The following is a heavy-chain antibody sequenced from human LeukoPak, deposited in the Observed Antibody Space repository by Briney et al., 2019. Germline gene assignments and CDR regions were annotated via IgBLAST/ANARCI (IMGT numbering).Heavy chain of an antibody. J-gene: IGHJ5*02. D-gene: IGHD2-21*02. CDR2: IYTSGST. Sequence: ASETLSLTCTVSGASGSSTTYYWAWIRQPPGKGLEWIGRIYTSGSTNYNPSLKSRVTISVDTSKNQFSLKLSSVTAADTAVYYCARDVVVTGLDPWGQGTLVTVSS. V-gene: IGHV4-61*01. CDR1: GASGSSTTYY. CDR3: ARDVVVTGLDP.